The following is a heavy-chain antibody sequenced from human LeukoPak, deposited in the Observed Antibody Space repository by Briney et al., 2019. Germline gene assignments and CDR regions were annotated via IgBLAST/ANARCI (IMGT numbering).Heavy chain of an antibody. Sequence: ASVKVSCKASGGSFSSYAISWVRQAPGQGLEWMGIINPSGGSTSYAQKFQGRVTMTRDTSTSTVYMELSSLRSEDTAVYYCARGGAELWFGELDYYYMDVWGKGTTVTISS. V-gene: IGHV1-46*01. CDR3: ARGGAELWFGELDYYYMDV. CDR2: INPSGGST. J-gene: IGHJ6*03. D-gene: IGHD3-10*01. CDR1: GGSFSSYA.